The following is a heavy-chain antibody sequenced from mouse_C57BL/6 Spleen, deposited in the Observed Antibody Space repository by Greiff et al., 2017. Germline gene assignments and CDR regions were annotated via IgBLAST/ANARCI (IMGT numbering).Heavy chain of an antibody. D-gene: IGHD1-1*01. CDR2: INPYNGGT. V-gene: IGHV1-19*01. J-gene: IGHJ2*01. Sequence: VQLKQSGPVLVKPGASVKMSCKASGYTFTDYYMNWVKQSHGKSLEWIGVINPYNGGTSYNQKFKGKATLTVDKSSSTAYMELNSLTSEDSAVYYCTRCPITRVVIHTGDYWGQGTTLTVSS. CDR3: TRCPITRVVIHTGDY. CDR1: GYTFTDYY.